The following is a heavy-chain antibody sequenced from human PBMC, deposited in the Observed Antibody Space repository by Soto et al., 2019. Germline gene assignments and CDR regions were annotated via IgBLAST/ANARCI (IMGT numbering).Heavy chain of an antibody. J-gene: IGHJ4*02. CDR2: ISASSSDV. V-gene: IGHV3-48*01. Sequence: HPGGSLRLACAASGFSFSDSKMNWVRQSPGKGLEWLSYISASSSDVRYADSVRGRFTVSRENAKNSLYLQMNSLRVEDTAVYYCVKDMKWGGMTTIHYFDSWGQGTLVTVSS. CDR1: GFSFSDSK. D-gene: IGHD1-26*01. CDR3: VKDMKWGGMTTIHYFDS.